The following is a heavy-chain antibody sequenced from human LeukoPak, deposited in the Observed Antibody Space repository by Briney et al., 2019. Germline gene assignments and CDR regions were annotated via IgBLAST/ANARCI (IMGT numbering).Heavy chain of an antibody. CDR3: ARWSLGELLVVNWFDP. V-gene: IGHV1-18*01. J-gene: IGHJ5*02. CDR1: GYTLSSYD. Sequence: GASVKVSCKASGYTLSSYDISWVRQAPGQGLEWMGWIRAYNGDTKYAEKFQGRVTMTTDTSTSTVYMELRGLKSDDTATYYCARWSLGELLVVNWFDPWGQGTQVIVSS. CDR2: IRAYNGDT. D-gene: IGHD3-16*01.